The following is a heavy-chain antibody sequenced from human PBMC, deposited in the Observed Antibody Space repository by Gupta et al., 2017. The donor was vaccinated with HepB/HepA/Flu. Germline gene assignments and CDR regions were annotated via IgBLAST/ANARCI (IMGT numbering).Heavy chain of an antibody. CDR3: ARHEWGGYSGSYLY. CDR1: GGSISSYY. CDR2: IYYSGST. D-gene: IGHD1-26*01. V-gene: IGHV4-59*08. Sequence: QVQLQESGPGLVKPSETLSLTCTVSGGSISSYYWSWIRQPPGKGLEWIGYIYYSGSTNYKPSLKSRVTISVDTSKNQFSLKLSSVTAADTAVYYCARHEWGGYSGSYLYWGQGTLVTVSS. J-gene: IGHJ4*02.